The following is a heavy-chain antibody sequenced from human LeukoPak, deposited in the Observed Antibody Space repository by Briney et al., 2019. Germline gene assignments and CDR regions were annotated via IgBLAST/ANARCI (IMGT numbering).Heavy chain of an antibody. V-gene: IGHV3-30*18. CDR2: ISYDGSNK. CDR3: AKDLSY. Sequence: PGGSLRLSCAASGFTFSSYGMHWVRQAPDKGLEWVAVISYDGSNKYYVDSVKGRFTISRDNSKNTLYLQMNSLRAEDTAVYYCAKDLSYWGQGTLVTVSS. J-gene: IGHJ4*02. CDR1: GFTFSSYG.